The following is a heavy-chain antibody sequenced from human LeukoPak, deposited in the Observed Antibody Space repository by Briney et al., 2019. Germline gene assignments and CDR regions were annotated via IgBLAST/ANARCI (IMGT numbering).Heavy chain of an antibody. Sequence: GGSLRLSCTASGFPFIEYSMNWVRQVPGKGLEWIAYIGIDSGNTKYADSVRGRFTISADKAKNSLYLQMNSLRVEDTAVYYCSRDHNYAFDNWGQGTLVSVAS. J-gene: IGHJ4*02. CDR1: GFPFIEYS. CDR3: SRDHNYAFDN. D-gene: IGHD1-1*01. CDR2: IGIDSGNT. V-gene: IGHV3-48*01.